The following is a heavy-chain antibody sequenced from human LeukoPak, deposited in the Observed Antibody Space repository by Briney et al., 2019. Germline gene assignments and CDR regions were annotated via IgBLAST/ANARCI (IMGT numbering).Heavy chain of an antibody. CDR1: GYTFTGYY. CDR2: INPNSGGT. CDR3: ARGRYDSSGYYHLDY. J-gene: IGHJ4*02. D-gene: IGHD3-22*01. Sequence: GASVKVSCKASGYTFTGYYMHWVRQAPGQGLEWMGRINPNSGGTNYAQKFQGRVTMTRDTSISTAYKELSRLRSDDTAVYYCARGRYDSSGYYHLDYWGQGTLVTVSS. V-gene: IGHV1-2*06.